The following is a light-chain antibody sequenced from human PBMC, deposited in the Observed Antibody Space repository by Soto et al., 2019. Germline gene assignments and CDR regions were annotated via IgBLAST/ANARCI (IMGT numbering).Light chain of an antibody. CDR3: QQLWT. CDR2: GAS. V-gene: IGKV3-15*01. Sequence: EIVMTQSPATLSVSPGERATLSCRASQSVSSNLAWYQQKPGQAPGLLIYGASTRATGIPARFSGSGSGTEFTLTISSLQSEDFAVYYCQQLWTFGQGTKVDIK. CDR1: QSVSSN. J-gene: IGKJ1*01.